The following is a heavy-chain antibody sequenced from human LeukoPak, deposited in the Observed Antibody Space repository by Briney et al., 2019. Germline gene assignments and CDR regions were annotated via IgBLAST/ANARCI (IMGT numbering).Heavy chain of an antibody. CDR2: INPSGGST. D-gene: IGHD4-17*01. CDR1: GYTFTSYY. V-gene: IGHV1-46*01. CDR3: ARDYGDYPDY. J-gene: IGHJ4*02. Sequence: ASVNVSCKASGYTFTSYYTHWVRQAPGQGLEWMGIINPSGGSTSYAQKFQGRVTMTRDTSTSTVYMELSSLRSEDTAVYYCARDYGDYPDYWGQGTLVTVSS.